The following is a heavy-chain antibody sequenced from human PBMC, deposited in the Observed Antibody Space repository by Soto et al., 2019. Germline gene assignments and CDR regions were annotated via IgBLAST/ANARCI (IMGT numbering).Heavy chain of an antibody. J-gene: IGHJ5*02. Sequence: SETLSLTCTVSGGSISSGGYYWSWIRQHPGKGLEWIGYIYYSGSTYYNPSLKSRVTISVDTSKNQFSLKLSSVTAADTAVHYCARDSSYGPFDPWGQGTLVTVSS. CDR1: GGSISSGGYY. CDR2: IYYSGST. CDR3: ARDSSYGPFDP. D-gene: IGHD5-18*01. V-gene: IGHV4-31*03.